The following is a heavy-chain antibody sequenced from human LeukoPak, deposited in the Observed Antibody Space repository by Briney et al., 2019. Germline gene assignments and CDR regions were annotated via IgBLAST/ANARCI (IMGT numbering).Heavy chain of an antibody. V-gene: IGHV3-21*01. CDR3: ASRAYSSGWYN. D-gene: IGHD6-19*01. J-gene: IGHJ4*02. CDR1: GFTFGSYS. CDR2: ISSSSSYI. Sequence: GESLRLSCAASGFTFGSYSMNWVRQAPGKGLEWVSSISSSSSYIYYADSVKGRFTISRDNAKNSLYLQMNSLRAEDTAVYYCASRAYSSGWYNWGQGTLVTVSS.